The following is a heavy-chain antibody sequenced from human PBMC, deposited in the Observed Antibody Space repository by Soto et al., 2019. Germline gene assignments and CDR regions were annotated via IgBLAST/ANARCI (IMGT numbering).Heavy chain of an antibody. CDR1: GFTFSDYY. CDR2: SSDSGTFT. Sequence: QVHLVESGGGLVKPGGSLRLSCAASGFTFSDYYMSWIRQAPGKGLEWLSYSSDSGTFTRYADSVKGRFSISRDNAKNPLYLQINSLRGEDTAIYYCARSGDNYNLLDYWGQGTPVTVSS. CDR3: ARSGDNYNLLDY. J-gene: IGHJ4*02. V-gene: IGHV3-11*06. D-gene: IGHD1-1*01.